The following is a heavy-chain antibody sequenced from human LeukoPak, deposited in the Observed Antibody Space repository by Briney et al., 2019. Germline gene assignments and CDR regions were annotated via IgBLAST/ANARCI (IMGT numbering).Heavy chain of an antibody. CDR3: ARDFDY. CDR1: GFTFSNYA. CDR2: ISTDGSDK. V-gene: IGHV3-30*04. J-gene: IGHJ4*02. Sequence: PGGSLRLSCAASGFTFSNYAMNWLCQSPGKGLQWVAAISTDGSDKNYADSVKGRFTISRDNSKNTLYLEMNSLRIDDTAVYYCARDFDYWGQGTLVTVSS.